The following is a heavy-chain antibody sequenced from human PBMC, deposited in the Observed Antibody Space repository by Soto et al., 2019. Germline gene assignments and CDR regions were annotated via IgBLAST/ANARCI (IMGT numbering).Heavy chain of an antibody. CDR3: AKDRYYDSSGYYQPSFDY. Sequence: GGAPRPPFAAPWFSLTPPSQRWVPPGPREGVEWVSTITGSGGSTYYTDSVKGRFSFSRDNSKNTLYLQMNSLRAEDTAVYYCAKDRYYDSSGYYQPSFDYWGQGTLVTVSS. D-gene: IGHD3-22*01. V-gene: IGHV3-23*01. CDR2: ITGSGGST. J-gene: IGHJ4*02. CDR1: WFSLTPPS.